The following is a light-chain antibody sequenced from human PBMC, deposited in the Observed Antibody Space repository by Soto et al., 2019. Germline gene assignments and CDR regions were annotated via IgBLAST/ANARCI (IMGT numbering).Light chain of an antibody. CDR3: QQYDNLPLT. Sequence: DIQMTQSPSTLSASVGERVTITCRASQTISNWLAWYQQKSGKAPKLLIYDASDLETGVPSRFSGSGSGTDFTFTINSLQPEDIATYYCQQYDNLPLTFGGGTKVDIK. J-gene: IGKJ4*01. CDR2: DAS. V-gene: IGKV1-33*01. CDR1: QTISNW.